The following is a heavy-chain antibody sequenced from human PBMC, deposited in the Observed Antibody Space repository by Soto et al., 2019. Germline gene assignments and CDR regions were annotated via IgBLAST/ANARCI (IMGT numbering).Heavy chain of an antibody. V-gene: IGHV4-31*03. CDR1: GGSISSGGYY. D-gene: IGHD1-26*01. J-gene: IGHJ3*02. CDR2: IYYSGST. CDR3: ARGRFIVDDAFDI. Sequence: SETLSLTCTVSGGSISSGGYYWSWIRQHPGKGPEWIGYIYYSGSTYYNPSLKSRVTISVDTSKNQFSLKLSSVTAADTAVYYCARGRFIVDDAFDIWGQGTMVTVSS.